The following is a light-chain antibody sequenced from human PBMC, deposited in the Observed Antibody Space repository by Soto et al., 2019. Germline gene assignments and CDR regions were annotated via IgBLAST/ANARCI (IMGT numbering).Light chain of an antibody. Sequence: DIQMTQSPSSLSASVGDRVTITCQASQDISNYLNWYQQKPGTAPKLLIYDASTLETGVPSRFSGSGSGTDFTFTISSLQPEDIATYYCQQYENLPLTFGGGTKVEIK. V-gene: IGKV1-33*01. CDR1: QDISNY. CDR2: DAS. J-gene: IGKJ4*01. CDR3: QQYENLPLT.